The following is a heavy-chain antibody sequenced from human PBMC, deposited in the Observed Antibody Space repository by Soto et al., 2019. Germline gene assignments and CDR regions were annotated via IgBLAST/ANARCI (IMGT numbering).Heavy chain of an antibody. J-gene: IGHJ4*02. V-gene: IGHV4-39*01. Sequence: LETLSHTCPVSGGSIRSSSYYWGWIRQPPGKGLEWIGSIYYSGSTYYNPSLKSRVTISVDTSKNQFSLKLSSVTAADTAVYYCARQTFLQFDILTGPDYWGQGTLVTVSS. D-gene: IGHD3-9*01. CDR2: IYYSGST. CDR3: ARQTFLQFDILTGPDY. CDR1: GGSIRSSSYY.